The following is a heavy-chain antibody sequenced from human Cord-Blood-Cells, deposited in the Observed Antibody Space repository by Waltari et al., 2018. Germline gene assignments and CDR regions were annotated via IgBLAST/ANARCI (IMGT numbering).Heavy chain of an antibody. V-gene: IGHV4-39*01. CDR3: ARPPYCTNGVCYKYFQH. CDR1: GGSISSSSYY. Sequence: QLQLQESGPGLVKPSETLSLTCTVSGGSISSSSYYWGWIRQPPGKWLEWIGSIYYSGSTSYNPSLKSRVTISVDTSKNQFSLKLSSVTAADTAVYYCARPPYCTNGVCYKYFQHWGQGTLVTVSS. J-gene: IGHJ1*01. CDR2: IYYSGST. D-gene: IGHD2-8*01.